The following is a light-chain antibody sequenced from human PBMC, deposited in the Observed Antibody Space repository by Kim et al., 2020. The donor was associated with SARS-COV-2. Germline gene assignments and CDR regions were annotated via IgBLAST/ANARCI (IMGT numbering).Light chain of an antibody. CDR3: QQYGSSRGT. CDR1: QSVAKTY. J-gene: IGKJ2*01. Sequence: LSPGKRATLACRARQSVAKTYFPGYQQNPGQAPRLLIYGVSIRATGIPDRFSGSGSGTDFTLTISRLEPDDVAVYYCQQYGSSRGTFGQGTKLEI. CDR2: GVS. V-gene: IGKV3-20*01.